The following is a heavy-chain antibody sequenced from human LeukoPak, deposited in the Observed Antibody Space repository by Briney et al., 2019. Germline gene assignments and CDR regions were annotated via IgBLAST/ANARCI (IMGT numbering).Heavy chain of an antibody. Sequence: ASVKVSCKASGYTFTSYYMHWVRQAPGQGLEWMGWINPNSGGTNYAQKFQGWVTMTRDTSISTAYMELSRLRSDDTAVYYCARGYYDYVWGSYRQYYFDYWGQGTLVTVSS. V-gene: IGHV1-2*04. J-gene: IGHJ4*02. CDR1: GYTFTSYY. D-gene: IGHD3-16*02. CDR3: ARGYYDYVWGSYRQYYFDY. CDR2: INPNSGGT.